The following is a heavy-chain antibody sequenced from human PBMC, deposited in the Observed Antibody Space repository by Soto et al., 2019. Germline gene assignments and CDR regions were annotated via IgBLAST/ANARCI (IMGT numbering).Heavy chain of an antibody. CDR3: AREVEAAGIYGMDV. J-gene: IGHJ6*02. V-gene: IGHV3-30-3*01. Sequence: QVQLVESGGGVVQPGRSLRLSCEASGFTFSTYAMHWVRQAPGEGLEWVAVISYDGSNTYYGDSVKGRFTISRDDSKNTLYLQMNSLIAEDTAVYYCAREVEAAGIYGMDVWGQGTTVIVSS. CDR1: GFTFSTYA. D-gene: IGHD6-13*01. CDR2: ISYDGSNT.